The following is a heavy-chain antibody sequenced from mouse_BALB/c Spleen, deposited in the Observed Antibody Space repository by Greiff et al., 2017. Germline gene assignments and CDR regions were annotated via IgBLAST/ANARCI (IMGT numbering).Heavy chain of an antibody. V-gene: IGHV8-8*01. CDR2: IWWNDDK. J-gene: IGHJ4*01. CDR3: ARPYGYEGAMDY. Sequence: QVTLKESGPGILQPSQTLSLTCSFSGFSLSTSGMSVGWIRQPSGKGLEWLAHIWWNDDKYYNPALKSRLTISKDTSNNQVFLKIASVVTADTATYYCARPYGYEGAMDYWGQGTSVTVSS. CDR1: GFSLSTSGMS. D-gene: IGHD2-2*01.